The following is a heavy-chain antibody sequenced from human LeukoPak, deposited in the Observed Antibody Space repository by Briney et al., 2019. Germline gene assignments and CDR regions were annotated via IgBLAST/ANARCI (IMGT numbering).Heavy chain of an antibody. CDR2: INQDGSDK. D-gene: IGHD2/OR15-2a*01. CDR3: AKDQGGEYLDV. V-gene: IGHV3-7*01. Sequence: PGGSLRLSCAASGFTFRSHWMSWVRQAPGEGLEWVASINQDGSDKRYVDSVRGRFTISRDNSKNTLYLQMNSLRAEDTAVYYCAKDQGGEYLDVWGKGTTVTVSS. J-gene: IGHJ6*04. CDR1: GFTFRSHW.